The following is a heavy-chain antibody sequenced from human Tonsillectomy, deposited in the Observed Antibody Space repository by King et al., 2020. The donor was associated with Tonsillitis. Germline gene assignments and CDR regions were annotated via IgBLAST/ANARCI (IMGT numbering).Heavy chain of an antibody. J-gene: IGHJ5*02. CDR2: IYHSGGT. V-gene: IGHV4-38-2*01. CDR3: ARVLWFGELVGRDWFDP. D-gene: IGHD3-10*01. Sequence: QLQESGPGLVKPSETLSLTCAVSGYSISSGYYWGWVRQPPGKGLEWIWSIYHSGGTYYNFSLKSRVTISVDTSKNQFSLKLSSVTAADTAVYYCARVLWFGELVGRDWFDPWGQGTLVTVSS. CDR1: GYSISSGYY.